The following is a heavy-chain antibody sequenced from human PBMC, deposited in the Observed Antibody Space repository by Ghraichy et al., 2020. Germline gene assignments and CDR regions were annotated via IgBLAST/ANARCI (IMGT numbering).Heavy chain of an antibody. CDR2: INHSGST. J-gene: IGHJ4*02. Sequence: ESLNITCAVYGGSFSGYYWSWIRQPPGKGLEWIGEINHSGSTNYNPSLKSRVTISVDTSKNQFSLKLSSVTAADTDVYYCARVAKQWPAFDYWGQGTLVTVSS. CDR3: ARVAKQWPAFDY. D-gene: IGHD6-19*01. V-gene: IGHV4-34*01. CDR1: GGSFSGYY.